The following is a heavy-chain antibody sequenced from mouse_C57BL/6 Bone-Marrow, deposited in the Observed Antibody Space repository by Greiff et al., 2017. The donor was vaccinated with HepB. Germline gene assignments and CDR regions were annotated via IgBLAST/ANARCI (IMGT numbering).Heavy chain of an antibody. CDR3: ARYGLRYPYYFDY. D-gene: IGHD1-1*01. J-gene: IGHJ2*01. CDR2: IYPRSGNT. V-gene: IGHV1-81*01. CDR1: GYTFTSYG. Sequence: QVQLKQSGAELARPGASVKLSCKASGYTFTSYGISWVKQRTGQGLEWIGEIYPRSGNTYYNEKFKGKATLTADKSSSTAYMELRSLTSEDSAVYFCARYGLRYPYYFDYWGQGTTLTVSS.